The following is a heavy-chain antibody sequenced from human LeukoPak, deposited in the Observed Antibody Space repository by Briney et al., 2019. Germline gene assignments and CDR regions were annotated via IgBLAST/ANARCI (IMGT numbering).Heavy chain of an antibody. Sequence: GGTLRLSCVASGFTFRSHGMNWVRQAPGKGLEWVSGISPNGVITYYADSVKGRFTISRDNSKGTVYLQMNSLRAEDTAVYYCARDNYESSTPYYFDYWGQGTLVTVSS. CDR2: ISPNGVIT. CDR1: GFTFRSHG. V-gene: IGHV3-23*01. CDR3: ARDNYESSTPYYFDY. D-gene: IGHD3-22*01. J-gene: IGHJ4*02.